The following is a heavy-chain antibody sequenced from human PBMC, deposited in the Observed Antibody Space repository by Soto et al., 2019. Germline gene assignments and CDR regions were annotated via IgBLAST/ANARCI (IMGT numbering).Heavy chain of an antibody. Sequence: GVSLRLSCLASGFPFSHYAMTWVRQAPGKELEWVSSISGGGEITNNPDSVRCRFSISRDNSKNTLYVQMDTLRAGDTAVYYCAKAGDYFGSGTYSRFDSWGQGTLVTVSS. CDR1: GFPFSHYA. CDR3: AKAGDYFGSGTYSRFDS. J-gene: IGHJ4*02. D-gene: IGHD3-10*01. V-gene: IGHV3-23*01. CDR2: ISGGGEIT.